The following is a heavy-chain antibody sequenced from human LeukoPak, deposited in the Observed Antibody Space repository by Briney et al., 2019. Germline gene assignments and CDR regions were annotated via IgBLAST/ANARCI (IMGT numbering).Heavy chain of an antibody. CDR3: ARGYGDYVLDY. V-gene: IGHV4-34*01. CDR2: INHSGST. CDR1: GGSFSGYY. J-gene: IGHJ4*02. Sequence: SETLSLPCAVYGGSFSGYYWSWIPQPPGKGLEWSGEINHSGSTNYNPSLKSRVTISVDTSKNQFSLKLSSVTAADTAVYYCARGYGDYVLDYWGQGTLVTVSS. D-gene: IGHD4-17*01.